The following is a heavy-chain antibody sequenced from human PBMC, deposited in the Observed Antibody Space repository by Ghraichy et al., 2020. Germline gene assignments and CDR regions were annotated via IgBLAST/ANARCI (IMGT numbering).Heavy chain of an antibody. J-gene: IGHJ6*02. D-gene: IGHD2-21*01. Sequence: GGSLRLSCVGSGFPFGSYSMNWVRQSPGKGLEWVSYITSRSSFISYADSVKGRFTISRDNAQNSLFLQMNSLRDEDTAVYYCARGSRVVRFYYYDGKDVWGQGTTVTVSS. CDR3: ARGSRVVRFYYYDGKDV. CDR1: GFPFGSYS. CDR2: ITSRSSFI. V-gene: IGHV3-48*02.